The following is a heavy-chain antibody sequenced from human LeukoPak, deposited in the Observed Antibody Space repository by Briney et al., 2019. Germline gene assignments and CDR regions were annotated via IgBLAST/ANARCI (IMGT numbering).Heavy chain of an antibody. D-gene: IGHD3-9*01. CDR3: ARSLRYFDWLLSDAFDI. CDR2: INHSGST. V-gene: IGHV4-34*01. J-gene: IGHJ3*02. Sequence: SETLSLTCAVYGGSFSGYYWSWIRQPPGKGLEWIGEINHSGSTNYNPSLKSRVTISVDTSKNQFSLKLSSVTAADTAVYYCARSLRYFDWLLSDAFDIWGQGTMVTVSS. CDR1: GGSFSGYY.